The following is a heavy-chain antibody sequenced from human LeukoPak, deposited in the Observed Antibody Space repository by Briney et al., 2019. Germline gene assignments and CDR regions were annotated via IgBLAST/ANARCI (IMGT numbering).Heavy chain of an antibody. D-gene: IGHD2-15*01. CDR3: ASERLGYCSGGSCSKRAYGMDV. V-gene: IGHV1-69*13. CDR1: GGTFSGYA. CDR2: IIPIFGTA. Sequence: SVKVSCKASGGTFSGYAISWVRQAPGQGLEWMGGIIPIFGTANYAQKFQGRVTITADESTSTAYMELSSLRSEDTAVYYCASERLGYCSGGSCSKRAYGMDVWGKGTTVTVSS. J-gene: IGHJ6*04.